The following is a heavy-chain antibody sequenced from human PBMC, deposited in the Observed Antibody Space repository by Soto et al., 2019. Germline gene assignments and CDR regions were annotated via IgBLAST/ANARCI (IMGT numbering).Heavy chain of an antibody. Sequence: LSLTCTVSGGSISSYYWSWIRQPPGKGLEWIGYIYYSGSTNYNPSLKSRVTMSVDTSKNQFSLKLSSVTAADTAVYYCARRGGYSYGPSDYWGQGTLVTVSS. V-gene: IGHV4-59*08. J-gene: IGHJ4*02. D-gene: IGHD5-18*01. CDR2: IYYSGST. CDR3: ARRGGYSYGPSDY. CDR1: GGSISSYY.